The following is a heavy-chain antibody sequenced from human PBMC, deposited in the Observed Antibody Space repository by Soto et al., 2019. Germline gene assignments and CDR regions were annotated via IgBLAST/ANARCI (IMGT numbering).Heavy chain of an antibody. CDR3: ARDLPPGY. CDR2: ISGSGGST. Sequence: GGSLRRSCAASGFTFSSYAMSWVRQAPGKGLEWVSGISGSGGSTYYADSVKGRFTISRDNAKNSLYLQMNSLRAEDTAVFYCARDLPPGYWGQGTLVTVSS. V-gene: IGHV3-23*01. J-gene: IGHJ4*02. CDR1: GFTFSSYA.